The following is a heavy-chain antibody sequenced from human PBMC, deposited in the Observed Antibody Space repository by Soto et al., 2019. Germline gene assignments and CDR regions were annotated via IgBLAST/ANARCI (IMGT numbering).Heavy chain of an antibody. CDR3: AHKGGRGAGMDV. J-gene: IGHJ6*02. CDR1: GFSLSTTGVG. CDR2: IYWDDDY. Sequence: QITLKESGPTLVKPTQTLTLTCTFSGFSLSTTGVGVGWIRQPPGKALEWLALIYWDDDYRYSASLKSRLTVTKATAKNQVVLTMTNMDPVDTATYYCAHKGGRGAGMDVWGQGTTVTVSS. V-gene: IGHV2-5*02. D-gene: IGHD2-15*01.